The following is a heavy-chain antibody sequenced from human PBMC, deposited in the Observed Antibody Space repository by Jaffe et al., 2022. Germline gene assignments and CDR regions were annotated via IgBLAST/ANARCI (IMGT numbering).Heavy chain of an antibody. D-gene: IGHD3-10*01. Sequence: QVQLQQWGAGLLKPSETLSLTCAVYGGSFSGYYWSWIRQPPGKGLEWIGEINHSGSTNYNPSLKSRVTISVDTSKNQFSLKLSSVTAADTAVYYCARVSSLSVVRGKRSALFDPWGQGTLVTVSS. V-gene: IGHV4-34*01. CDR1: GGSFSGYY. CDR2: INHSGST. J-gene: IGHJ5*02. CDR3: ARVSSLSVVRGKRSALFDP.